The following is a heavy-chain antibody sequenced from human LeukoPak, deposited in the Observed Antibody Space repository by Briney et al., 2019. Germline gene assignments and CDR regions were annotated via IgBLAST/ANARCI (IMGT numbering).Heavy chain of an antibody. CDR1: GFTFSSYG. J-gene: IGHJ6*02. Sequence: PGRSLRLSCAASGFTFSSYGMHWVRQAPGKGLEWVAVIWYDGSNKYYADSVKGRFTISRDNSKNTLYLQMNSLRAEDTAVYYCARPRTKSSSWYPYYYYGMDVWGQGTTVTVSS. D-gene: IGHD6-13*01. V-gene: IGHV3-33*01. CDR3: ARPRTKSSSWYPYYYYGMDV. CDR2: IWYDGSNK.